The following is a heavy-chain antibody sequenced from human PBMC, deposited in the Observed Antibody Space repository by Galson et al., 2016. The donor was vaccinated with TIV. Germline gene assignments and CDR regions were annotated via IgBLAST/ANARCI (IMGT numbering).Heavy chain of an antibody. J-gene: IGHJ4*02. D-gene: IGHD3-9*01. V-gene: IGHV1-69*02. CDR2: IIPMLGRA. CDR1: GDTFSSFS. Sequence: SVKVSCKASGDTFSSFSIIWVRQAPGQGLEWMGRIIPMLGRADYAQKFQGRVTITADISTNTAYMELNSLRSDDAAVYYCARRVQINSGVLTYFFDYWGQGTVVTVSS. CDR3: ARRVQINSGVLTYFFDY.